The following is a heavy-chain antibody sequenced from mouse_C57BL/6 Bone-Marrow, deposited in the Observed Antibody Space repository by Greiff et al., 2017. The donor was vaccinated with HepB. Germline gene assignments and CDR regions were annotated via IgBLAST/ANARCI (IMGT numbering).Heavy chain of an antibody. CDR2: IWSGGST. Sequence: QVQLQQSGPGLVQPSQSLSITCTVSGFSLTSYGVHWVRQSPGKGLEWLGVIWSGGSTDYNAAFISRLSISKDNSKSQVFFKMNSLQADDTAIYYCARNDGYYQTWFAYWGQGTLVTVSA. V-gene: IGHV2-2*01. CDR1: GFSLTSYG. CDR3: ARNDGYYQTWFAY. D-gene: IGHD2-3*01. J-gene: IGHJ3*01.